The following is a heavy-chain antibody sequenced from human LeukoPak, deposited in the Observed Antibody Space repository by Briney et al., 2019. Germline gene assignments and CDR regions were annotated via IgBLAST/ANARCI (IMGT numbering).Heavy chain of an antibody. V-gene: IGHV1-2*02. Sequence: ASVKVSCKASGYTFTAAFLHWVRQAPGQGLEWMGWINPNSGDATYAQKFQGSVTMTRDTSSSAACMELTGLRSDDTAVYYCARDGVYSRDFDAFDIWGQGTMVTVSS. J-gene: IGHJ3*02. CDR1: GYTFTAAF. CDR3: ARDGVYSRDFDAFDI. CDR2: INPNSGDA. D-gene: IGHD6-13*01.